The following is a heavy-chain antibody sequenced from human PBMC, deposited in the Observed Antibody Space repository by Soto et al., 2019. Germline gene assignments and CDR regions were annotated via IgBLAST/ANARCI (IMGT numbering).Heavy chain of an antibody. CDR3: ARGGGRGYNDLAP. D-gene: IGHD5-12*01. CDR1: GYTFTAYY. J-gene: IGHJ5*02. V-gene: IGHV1-2*02. Sequence: QVQLVQSGAEVKKPGASVKVSCKASGYTFTAYYMHWVRQAPGQGLEWMGWINPNSGGTYHAQNFQGRVTMTRDTPPTPASMELASLRSADPAVYYCARGGGRGYNDLAPWGHGTLVIVSS. CDR2: INPNSGGT.